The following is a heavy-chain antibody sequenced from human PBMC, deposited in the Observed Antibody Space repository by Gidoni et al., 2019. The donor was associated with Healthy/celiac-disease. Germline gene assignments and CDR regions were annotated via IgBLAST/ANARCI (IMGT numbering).Heavy chain of an antibody. CDR1: GFTFSSYA. J-gene: IGHJ6*02. D-gene: IGHD3-3*01. CDR2: ISYDGSNK. Sequence: QVQLVESGGGVVQPGRSLRLSCAASGFTFSSYAMHWVRQAPGKGLEWVAVISYDGSNKYYADSVKGRFTISRDNSKNTLYLQMNSLRAEDTAVYYCAREEWGPYYDFWSGYLYGMDVWGQGTTVTVSS. V-gene: IGHV3-30-3*01. CDR3: AREEWGPYYDFWSGYLYGMDV.